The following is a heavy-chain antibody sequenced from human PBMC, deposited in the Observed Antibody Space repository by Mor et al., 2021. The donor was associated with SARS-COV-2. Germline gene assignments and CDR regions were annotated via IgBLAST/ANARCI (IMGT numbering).Heavy chain of an antibody. V-gene: IGHV3-33*06. J-gene: IGHJ6*03. CDR3: AKRHDFGNPAYHYYYMDV. Sequence: EWVAAIWHDGSNKYYADSVKGRFTISRDNSENTLYLQMNSLRVEDTAVYYCAKRHDFGNPAYHYYYMDVWGKGTTVTVSS. CDR2: IWHDGSNK. D-gene: IGHD4-4*01.